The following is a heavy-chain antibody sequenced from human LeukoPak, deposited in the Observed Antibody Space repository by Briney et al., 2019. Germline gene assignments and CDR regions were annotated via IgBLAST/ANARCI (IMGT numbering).Heavy chain of an antibody. Sequence: ASVKVSCKASGYTFTSYYMHWVRQAPGQGLEWMGIINPSGGSTSYAQKFQGRVTMTRDTSTSTVYMELSSLRSEDTAVYYCTSPGEKDYYFDYWGQGTLVTVSS. CDR1: GYTFTSYY. J-gene: IGHJ4*02. D-gene: IGHD3-16*01. CDR2: INPSGGST. V-gene: IGHV1-46*01. CDR3: TSPGEKDYYFDY.